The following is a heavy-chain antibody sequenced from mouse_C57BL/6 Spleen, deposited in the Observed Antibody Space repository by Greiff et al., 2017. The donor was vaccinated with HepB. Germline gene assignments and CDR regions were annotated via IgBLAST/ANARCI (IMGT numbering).Heavy chain of an antibody. Sequence: QVQLQQPGAELVRPGTSVKLSCKASGYTFTSYWMHWVKQRPGQGLEWIGVIDPSDSYTNYNQKFKGKATLTVDTSSSTAYMQLSSLTSEDSAVYYCARGGDPPFAYWGQGTLVTVSA. J-gene: IGHJ3*01. V-gene: IGHV1-59*01. CDR1: GYTFTSYW. CDR2: IDPSDSYT. CDR3: ARGGDPPFAY.